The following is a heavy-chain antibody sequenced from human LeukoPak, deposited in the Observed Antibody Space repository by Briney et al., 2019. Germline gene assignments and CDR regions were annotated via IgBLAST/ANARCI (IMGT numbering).Heavy chain of an antibody. Sequence: SETLSLTCTVSGGSISSGGYYWSWIRQYPGKGLEWIGSIYYSGSTYYNPSLKSRLTISVVTSNNQFSLNLSSVTAADTAVYYCAKVLRGTGNWFDSWGQGTLVTVSS. CDR2: IYYSGST. CDR1: GGSISSGGYY. V-gene: IGHV4-31*03. J-gene: IGHJ5*01. CDR3: AKVLRGTGNWFDS. D-gene: IGHD3-16*01.